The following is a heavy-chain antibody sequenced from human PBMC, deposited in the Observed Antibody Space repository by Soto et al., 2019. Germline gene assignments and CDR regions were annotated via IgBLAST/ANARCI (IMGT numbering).Heavy chain of an antibody. J-gene: IGHJ6*02. CDR3: ARDWGYCSGGSCYSHYYGMDV. CDR2: IYYSGST. V-gene: IGHV4-30-4*01. D-gene: IGHD2-15*01. Sequence: SETLSLTCTVSGGSISSGDYYWSWIRQPPGKGLEWIGYIYYSGSTYYNQSLKSRVTISVDTSKKQFSLKLSSVTAADTAVYYCARDWGYCSGGSCYSHYYGMDVWGQGTTVTVSS. CDR1: GGSISSGDYY.